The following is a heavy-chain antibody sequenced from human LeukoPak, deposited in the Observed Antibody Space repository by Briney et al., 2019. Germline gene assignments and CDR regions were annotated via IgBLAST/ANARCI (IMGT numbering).Heavy chain of an antibody. Sequence: SGTLSLTCAVSGGSIGSSNWWSWVRRPPGKGLEWIGEINHSGSTNYNPSLKSRVTISVDTSKNQFSLKLSSVTAADTAVYYCASGGSYSGLVYWGQGTLVTVSS. CDR3: ASGGSYSGLVY. J-gene: IGHJ4*02. D-gene: IGHD1-26*01. V-gene: IGHV4-4*02. CDR1: GGSIGSSNW. CDR2: INHSGST.